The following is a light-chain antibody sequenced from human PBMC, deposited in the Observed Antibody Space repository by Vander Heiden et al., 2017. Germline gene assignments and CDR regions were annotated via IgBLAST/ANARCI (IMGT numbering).Light chain of an antibody. J-gene: IGKJ3*01. CDR3: QQYYSHPFT. V-gene: IGKV1-16*02. Sequence: DIQMTQSPSSLSASVGDRVTIMCRASQDISNYLAWFQQKPGKATKSLIYAASSLQSGVPSKFSGSGSGTDFTLTISSLQPEDFATYYCQQYYSHPFTFGPGTKVDIK. CDR1: QDISNY. CDR2: AAS.